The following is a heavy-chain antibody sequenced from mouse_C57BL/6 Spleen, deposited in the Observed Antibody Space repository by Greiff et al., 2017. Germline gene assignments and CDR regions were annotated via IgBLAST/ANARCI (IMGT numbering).Heavy chain of an antibody. CDR3: APYSSPPWFAD. J-gene: IGHJ3*01. CDR1: GYTFTDYY. D-gene: IGHD2-5*01. Sequence: VQLQQSGPELVKPGASVKISCKASGYTFTDYYMNWVKQSHGKSLEWIGDINPNNGGTSYNQKFKGKATLTVDKSSSTAYMELRSLTSEDSAVYYCAPYSSPPWFADWGQGTLVTVSA. CDR2: INPNNGGT. V-gene: IGHV1-26*01.